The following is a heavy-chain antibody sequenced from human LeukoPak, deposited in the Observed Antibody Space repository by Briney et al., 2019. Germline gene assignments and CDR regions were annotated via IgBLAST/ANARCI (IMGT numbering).Heavy chain of an antibody. CDR1: GFTFSSYA. Sequence: PGRSLRLSCAASGFTFSSYAMHWVRQAPGKGLEWISYIGIDSGNTKYADSVKGRFTISADKAKSSLYLQMHSLRVEDTAVYYCARDHNYAFDNWGQGTLVTVSS. CDR2: IGIDSGNT. J-gene: IGHJ4*02. D-gene: IGHD1-1*01. CDR3: ARDHNYAFDN. V-gene: IGHV3-48*01.